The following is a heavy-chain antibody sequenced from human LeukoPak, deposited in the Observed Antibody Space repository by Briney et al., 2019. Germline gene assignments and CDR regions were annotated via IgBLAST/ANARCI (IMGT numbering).Heavy chain of an antibody. CDR3: ARANYYGSGSYSPYFDY. CDR2: IGTAGDT. D-gene: IGHD3-10*01. Sequence: GGSLRLSCAASGFTFSSYDMHWVRQATGKGLEWVSAIGTAGDTYYPGSVKGRFTISRENAKNSLYLQMNSLRAGDTAVYYCARANYYGSGSYSPYFDYWGQGTLVTVSS. J-gene: IGHJ4*02. V-gene: IGHV3-13*01. CDR1: GFTFSSYD.